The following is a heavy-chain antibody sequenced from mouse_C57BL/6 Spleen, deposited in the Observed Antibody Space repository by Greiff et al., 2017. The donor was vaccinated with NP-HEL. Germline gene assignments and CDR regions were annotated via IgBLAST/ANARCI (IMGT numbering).Heavy chain of an antibody. CDR1: GYTFTSYW. V-gene: IGHV1-64*01. CDR2: IHPNSGST. J-gene: IGHJ4*01. D-gene: IGHD4-1*01. Sequence: QVQLQQPGAELVKPGASVKLSCKASGYTFTSYWMHWVKQRPGQGLEWIGMIHPNSGSTNYNEKFKSKATLTVDKSSSTAYMQLSSLTSEDSAGYYGESLGRYAMDYWGQGTSVTVSS. CDR3: ESLGRYAMDY.